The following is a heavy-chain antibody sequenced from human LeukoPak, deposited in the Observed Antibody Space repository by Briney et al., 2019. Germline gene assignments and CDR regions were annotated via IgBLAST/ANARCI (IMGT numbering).Heavy chain of an antibody. Sequence: GGSLRLSCAASGFTFSTYFMHWVRQAPGKGLEWVADIASDGSHTFYVESVKGRFTISRDNSKNTLYLQMNSLRAEDTAVYFGAGKKKAIFFNPGVFDLGAKGTMVTV. CDR1: GFTFSTYF. CDR3: AGKKKAIFFNPGVFDL. CDR2: IASDGSHT. V-gene: IGHV3-30-3*01. J-gene: IGHJ3*01. D-gene: IGHD3-3*02.